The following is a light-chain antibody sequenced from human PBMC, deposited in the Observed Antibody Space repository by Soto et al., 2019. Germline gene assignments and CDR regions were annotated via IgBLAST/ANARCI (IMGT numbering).Light chain of an antibody. CDR2: GNS. J-gene: IGLJ2*01. CDR1: SSNIGAGYD. CDR3: QSYDSSLAGYVV. Sequence: QAVVTQPPSVSGAPGQTVTISCTGSSSNIGAGYDVHWYQQLPETAPKLLIYGNSDRPSGVPDRFSGSKSGTSASLAITGLQAEDEADYYCQSYDSSLAGYVVFGGGNKLTVL. V-gene: IGLV1-40*01.